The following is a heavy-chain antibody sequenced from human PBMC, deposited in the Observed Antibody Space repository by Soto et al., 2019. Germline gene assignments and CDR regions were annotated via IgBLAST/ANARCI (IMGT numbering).Heavy chain of an antibody. J-gene: IGHJ4*02. Sequence: SETLSLTCTVSGGSISGYNWSWLRQPPGKGLEWIGYIYYSGSTNYNPSLKSRVTISVDTSKNQFSLKLSSVTAADTAVYYCARVQAGTIDYWGQGALVTVSS. CDR3: ARVQAGTIDY. V-gene: IGHV4-59*01. CDR1: GGSISGYN. CDR2: IYYSGST. D-gene: IGHD1-1*01.